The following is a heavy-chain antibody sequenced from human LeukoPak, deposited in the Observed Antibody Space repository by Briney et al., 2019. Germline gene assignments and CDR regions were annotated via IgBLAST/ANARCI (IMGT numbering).Heavy chain of an antibody. CDR2: IQSNGRNK. CDR3: ANLYYYDSSGRNRFDY. V-gene: IGHV3-33*05. J-gene: IGHJ4*02. Sequence: GGSLRLSCAASGFIFSSDDMHWVRQAPGKGLEWVAGIQSNGRNKYYVDSVKGRFAISRDNSKSTLYLQMNSLRAEDTAVYYCANLYYYDSSGRNRFDYWGQGTLVTVSS. CDR1: GFIFSSDD. D-gene: IGHD3-22*01.